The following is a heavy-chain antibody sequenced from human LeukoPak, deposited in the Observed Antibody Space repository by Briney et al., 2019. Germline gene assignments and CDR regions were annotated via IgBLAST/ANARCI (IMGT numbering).Heavy chain of an antibody. D-gene: IGHD6-13*01. Sequence: SVKVSCKASGSTFSSYAISWVRQAPGQGLEWMGRIIPILGIANYAQKFQGRVTITADKSTSTAYMELSSLRSEDTAVYYCASAYSSSLYYYYGMDVWGQGTTVTVSS. CDR1: GSTFSSYA. J-gene: IGHJ6*02. CDR3: ASAYSSSLYYYYGMDV. V-gene: IGHV1-69*04. CDR2: IIPILGIA.